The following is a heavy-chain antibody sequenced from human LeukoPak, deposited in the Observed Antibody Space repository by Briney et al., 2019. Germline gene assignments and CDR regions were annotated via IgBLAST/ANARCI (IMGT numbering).Heavy chain of an antibody. V-gene: IGHV4-4*07. J-gene: IGHJ6*04. CDR2: IYSSGTF. CDR1: GGSISGYY. Sequence: SETLSLTCSVSGGSISGYYWTWMRQPAGRGLEWIGRIYSSGTFYSNPSLESRVTISLDASNNQFSLKLTSVTAADTAVYYCARRNHYFYHLDVWGKGTTVTVYS. CDR3: ARRNHYFYHLDV.